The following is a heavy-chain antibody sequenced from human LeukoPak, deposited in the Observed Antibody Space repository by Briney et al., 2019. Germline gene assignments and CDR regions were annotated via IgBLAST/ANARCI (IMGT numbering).Heavy chain of an antibody. CDR3: AKDLIDIVVVPAAMAGIAVASAFDY. CDR2: ISYDGSNK. Sequence: GGSLRLSCAASGFTFSSYGMHWVRQAPGKGLEWVAVISYDGSNKFYADSVKGRFTISRDNSKNTLYLQMNSLRAEDTAVYCCAKDLIDIVVVPAAMAGIAVASAFDYWGQGTLVTVSS. CDR1: GFTFSSYG. J-gene: IGHJ4*02. V-gene: IGHV3-30*18. D-gene: IGHD2-2*01.